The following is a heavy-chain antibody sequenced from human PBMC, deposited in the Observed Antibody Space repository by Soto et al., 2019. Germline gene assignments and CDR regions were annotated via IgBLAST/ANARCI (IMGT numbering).Heavy chain of an antibody. D-gene: IGHD7-27*01. V-gene: IGHV4-59*13. J-gene: IGHJ4*02. CDR1: GLSITNNY. CDR2: IYYTGSP. Sequence: QVHLQESGPGLVKPSETLSLTCTVSGLSITNNYWSWIRQPPGKGLEWIGYIYYTGSPNYDPSLKSRVTMSGDTSKNQFSLNLASLTAADTAVYYCARANWYSEYWGQGTLVIVSS. CDR3: ARANWYSEY.